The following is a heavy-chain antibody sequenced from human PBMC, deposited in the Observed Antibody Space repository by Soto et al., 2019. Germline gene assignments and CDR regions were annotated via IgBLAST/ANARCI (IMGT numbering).Heavy chain of an antibody. CDR2: IWYDGSNK. CDR3: ARDNPAAGLDY. CDR1: GFTFSSYG. Sequence: QVQLVESGGGVVKPGRSLRLSCAASGFTFSSYGMHWVRQAPGKGLEWVAVIWYDGSNKYYADSVKGRFTISRDNSKNTLYLQMNSLRAEDTAVYYCARDNPAAGLDYWGQGTLVTVSS. D-gene: IGHD6-13*01. V-gene: IGHV3-33*01. J-gene: IGHJ4*02.